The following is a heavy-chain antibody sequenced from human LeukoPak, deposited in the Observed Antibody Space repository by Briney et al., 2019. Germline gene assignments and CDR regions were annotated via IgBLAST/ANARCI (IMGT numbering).Heavy chain of an antibody. V-gene: IGHV1-18*01. D-gene: IGHD3-22*01. Sequence: GASVKVSCKASGYTFTSYGISWVRRAPGQGLEWMGWISAYNGNTNYAQKLQGRVTMTTDTSTSTAYMELRSLRSDDTAVYYCARDGTYYDSSGYRYYFDYWGQGTLVTVSS. J-gene: IGHJ4*02. CDR3: ARDGTYYDSSGYRYYFDY. CDR1: GYTFTSYG. CDR2: ISAYNGNT.